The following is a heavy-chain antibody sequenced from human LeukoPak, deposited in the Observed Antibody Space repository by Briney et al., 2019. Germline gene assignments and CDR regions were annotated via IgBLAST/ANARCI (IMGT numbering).Heavy chain of an antibody. V-gene: IGHV5-51*01. J-gene: IGHJ4*02. CDR3: ARHPRLSSYCGGDCNI. Sequence: GESLKISCKGSGYSFTNYWIGWVRQMPGKGLEWMGIIYPGDSDTRYSPSFQGQVTISADESIGTAYLQWSSLKASDTAMYYCARHPRLSSYCGGDCNIWGQGTLVTVSS. CDR2: IYPGDSDT. CDR1: GYSFTNYW. D-gene: IGHD2-21*02.